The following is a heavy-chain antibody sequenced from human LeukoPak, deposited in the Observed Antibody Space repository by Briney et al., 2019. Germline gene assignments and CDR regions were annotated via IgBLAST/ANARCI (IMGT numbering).Heavy chain of an antibody. CDR3: STEGLLLSWAFDY. D-gene: IGHD2-15*01. CDR2: IKSKTDGGTT. V-gene: IGHV3-15*01. J-gene: IGHJ4*02. Sequence: GGSLSLSCAASGLTFSNAWMSWVRQPPGKGLEWVGRIKSKTDGGTTDYAAPVKGRFTISRDDSKNTLYLQMNSLKTEDTAVYYCSTEGLLLSWAFDYWGQGTLVTVSS. CDR1: GLTFSNAW.